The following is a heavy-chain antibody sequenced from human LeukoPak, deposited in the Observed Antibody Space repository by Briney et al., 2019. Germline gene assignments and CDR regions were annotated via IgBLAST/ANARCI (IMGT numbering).Heavy chain of an antibody. CDR1: GFTFSSYT. J-gene: IGHJ3*02. CDR2: ISYDGSNK. CDR3: ARGPLYDLDDAFDI. D-gene: IGHD3/OR15-3a*01. V-gene: IGHV3-30-3*01. Sequence: PGRSLRLSCAAPGFTFSSYTVHWVRQAPGKGLEWVAVISYDGSNKNYADSVKGRFTISRDNSKNTLYLQMNSLRVEDTAVYYCARGPLYDLDDAFDIWGQGTMVTVSS.